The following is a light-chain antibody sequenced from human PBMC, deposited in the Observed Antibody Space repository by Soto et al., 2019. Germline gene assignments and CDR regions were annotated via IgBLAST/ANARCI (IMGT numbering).Light chain of an antibody. V-gene: IGKV3-20*01. CDR3: QQYGSSSWT. CDR1: QSISSSY. Sequence: EIVLTQSPGTLSLSPGKRATLSCRASQSISSSYLAWYQQRPGQAPRLLIYGASSRDTGIPDRFSGSGSGTEFTLTISRLEPEDFAVYYCQQYGSSSWTFGQGTKVEIK. J-gene: IGKJ1*01. CDR2: GAS.